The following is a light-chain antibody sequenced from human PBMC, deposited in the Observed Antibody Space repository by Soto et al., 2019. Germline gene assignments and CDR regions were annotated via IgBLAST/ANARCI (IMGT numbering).Light chain of an antibody. CDR1: QGISSY. J-gene: IGKJ1*01. CDR3: QQYYSYPT. V-gene: IGKV1-8*01. CDR2: AAS. Sequence: AIRMTQSPSSFSASTGDRVTITCRASQGISSYLAWYQQKPGKAPKLLIYAASTLQSGVPSRFSGSGSGTDFTLTISCLQSEDFATYGCQQYYSYPTFGQGTKVDIK.